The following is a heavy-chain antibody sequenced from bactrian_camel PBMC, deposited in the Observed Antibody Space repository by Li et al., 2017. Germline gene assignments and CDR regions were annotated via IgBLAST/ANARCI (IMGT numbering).Heavy chain of an antibody. D-gene: IGHD7*01. CDR3: GADRGLCGGMILSRQYDY. CDR1: GHNVNQNY. CDR2: ISVNGKTT. Sequence: HVQLVESGGDSVQAGGSLRLSCATSGHNVNQNYIGWFRQAPGKEREGIAVISVNGKTTSYADSIKGRFIISRDNAKNALTLQMTSLKPEDTGMYFCGADRGLCGGMILSRQYDYWGQGTQVTVS. V-gene: IGHV3S63*01. J-gene: IGHJ4*01.